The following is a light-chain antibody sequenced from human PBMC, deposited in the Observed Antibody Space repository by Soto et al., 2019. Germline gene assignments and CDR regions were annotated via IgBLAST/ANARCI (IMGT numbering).Light chain of an antibody. CDR1: QTISTW. V-gene: IGKV1-5*03. J-gene: IGKJ2*02. CDR2: QAS. CDR3: QQYNIYSRT. Sequence: DIQMTQSPSTLSGSVGDRVTITCRASQTISTWLAWYQHKPGKAPKLLIYQASSLEGGVPSRFSGSGSGTEFTLTISSLQPDDFATYYCQQYNIYSRTFGQGTKVETK.